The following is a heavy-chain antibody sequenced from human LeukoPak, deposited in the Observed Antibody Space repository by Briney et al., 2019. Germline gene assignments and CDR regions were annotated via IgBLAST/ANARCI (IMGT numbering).Heavy chain of an antibody. CDR2: FDPEDGET. CDR1: GYTLTELS. CDR3: ATVNFWRGVFDY. D-gene: IGHD3-3*01. V-gene: IGHV1-24*01. Sequence: GASVKVSCKASGYTLTELSMHWVRQAPGKGLEWMGGFDPEDGETIYAQKFQGRVTMTEDTSTDTAYMELSSLRSEDTAVYYCATVNFWRGVFDYWGQGTLVTVSS. J-gene: IGHJ4*02.